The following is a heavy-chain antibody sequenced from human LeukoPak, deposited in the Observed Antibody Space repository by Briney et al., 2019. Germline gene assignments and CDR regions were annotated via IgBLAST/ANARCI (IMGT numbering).Heavy chain of an antibody. CDR2: IYYSGST. J-gene: IGHJ4*02. CDR3: ARHRPHYGSGSYYDLYDY. Sequence: SETLSLTCTVSGGSVSSYYWSWIRQPPGKGLEWIGYIYYSGSTNYNPSLKSRVTISVDTSKNQFSLKLSSVTAADTAVYYCARHRPHYGSGSYYDLYDYWGQGTLVTVSS. D-gene: IGHD3-10*01. V-gene: IGHV4-59*08. CDR1: GGSVSSYY.